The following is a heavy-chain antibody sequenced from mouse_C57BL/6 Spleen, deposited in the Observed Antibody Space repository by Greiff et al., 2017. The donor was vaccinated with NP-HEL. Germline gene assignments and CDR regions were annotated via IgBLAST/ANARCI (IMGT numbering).Heavy chain of an antibody. CDR2: INPYNGDT. CDR3: ARRGYGSSTGYAMDY. CDR1: GYSFTGYF. Sequence: EVKLMESGPELVKPGDSVKISCKASGYSFTGYFMNWVMQSHGKSLEWIGRINPYNGDTFYNQKFKGKATLTVDKSSSTAHMELRSLTSEDSAVYYCARRGYGSSTGYAMDYWGQGTSVTVSS. D-gene: IGHD1-1*01. J-gene: IGHJ4*01. V-gene: IGHV1-20*01.